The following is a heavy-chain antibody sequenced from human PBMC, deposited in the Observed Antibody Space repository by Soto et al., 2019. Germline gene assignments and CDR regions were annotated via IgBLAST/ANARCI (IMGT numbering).Heavy chain of an antibody. CDR2: IRVNNGDT. CDR1: GYTFTNSG. D-gene: IGHD4-4*01. J-gene: IGHJ4*02. V-gene: IGHV1-18*01. Sequence: QVQLVQSGAEVKKPGASVKVSCKASGYTFTNSGFSWVRQAPGQGLEWVGWIRVNNGDTHYAQKLQDRVTMTTDTSTSTDFMEQRRLSSDGTAGYDCARDLGYSRVDVHYWGQGTLLTVSS. CDR3: ARDLGYSRVDVHY.